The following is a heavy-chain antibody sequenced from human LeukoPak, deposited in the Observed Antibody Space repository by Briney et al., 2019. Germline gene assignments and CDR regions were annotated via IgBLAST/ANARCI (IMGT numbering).Heavy chain of an antibody. D-gene: IGHD6-13*01. J-gene: IGHJ4*02. CDR1: GFTFSDYY. Sequence: PGGSLRLSCAASGFTFSDYYMSWIRQAPGKGLEWVSHISSSSTDTNYADSVKGRFTISRDNAKNSLYLQMNSLRAEDTAVYYCARVSSIAAAGTTDYWAQGTLVTVSS. CDR2: ISSSSTDT. CDR3: ARVSSIAAAGTTDY. V-gene: IGHV3-11*06.